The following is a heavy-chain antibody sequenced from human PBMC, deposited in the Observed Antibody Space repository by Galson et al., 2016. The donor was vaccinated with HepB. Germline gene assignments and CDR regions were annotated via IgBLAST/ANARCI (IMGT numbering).Heavy chain of an antibody. V-gene: IGHV3-7*01. D-gene: IGHD6-19*01. J-gene: IGHJ4*02. CDR2: VKYDGSEK. Sequence: SLRLSCAASGFSLSSYWMSWVRQAPGKGLEWEANVKYDGSEKYYVDSVKGRFTISRDNAKNSISLQMNSLSAEDTAVYYCVRDGSGGWHFDNWGQGTLITVSS. CDR1: GFSLSSYW. CDR3: VRDGSGGWHFDN.